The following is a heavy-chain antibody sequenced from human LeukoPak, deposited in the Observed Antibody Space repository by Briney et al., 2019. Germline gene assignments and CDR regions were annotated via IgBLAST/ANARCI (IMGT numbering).Heavy chain of an antibody. CDR2: ISSSNI. CDR3: ASDDYGAFDI. V-gene: IGHV3-69-1*01. Sequence: PGGSLRLSCAVSKFTFNNYAMSWVRQAPGKGLEWFSSISSSNINYADSVKGRFTISRDNAKNSLYLQMNSLRAEDTAVYYCASDDYGAFDIWGQGTMVTVSS. D-gene: IGHD4-17*01. CDR1: KFTFNNYA. J-gene: IGHJ3*02.